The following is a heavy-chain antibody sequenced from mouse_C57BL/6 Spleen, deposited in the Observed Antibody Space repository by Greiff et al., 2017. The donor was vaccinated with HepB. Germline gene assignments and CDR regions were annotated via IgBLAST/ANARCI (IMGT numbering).Heavy chain of an antibody. V-gene: IGHV1-82*01. Sequence: QVQLQQSGPELVKPGASVKISCKASGYAFSSSWMNWVKQRPGKGLEWIGRIYPGDGDTNYNGKFKGKATLTADKSSSTAYMQLSSLTSEDSAVYFCARGGIYYGYDSYAMDYWGQGTSVTVSS. CDR2: IYPGDGDT. J-gene: IGHJ4*01. CDR3: ARGGIYYGYDSYAMDY. D-gene: IGHD2-2*01. CDR1: GYAFSSSW.